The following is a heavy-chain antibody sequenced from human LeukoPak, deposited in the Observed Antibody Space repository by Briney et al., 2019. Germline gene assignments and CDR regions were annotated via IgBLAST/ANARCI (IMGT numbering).Heavy chain of an antibody. J-gene: IGHJ4*02. D-gene: IGHD5-24*01. CDR2: INSNGVSS. CDR3: ARSREGTAHFDC. V-gene: IGHV3-64*01. Sequence: PGGSLRLSCATSEFIFSSYEMHWVRQTPGKGLEYVSGINSNGVSSYYAMSVKGRFTISRDNSKNPLYLQMGSLKPEDMAVYYCARSREGTAHFDCWGQGTLVTVSS. CDR1: EFIFSSYE.